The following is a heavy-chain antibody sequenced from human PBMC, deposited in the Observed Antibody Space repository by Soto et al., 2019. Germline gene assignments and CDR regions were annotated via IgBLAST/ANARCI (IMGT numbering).Heavy chain of an antibody. CDR3: ARDSHPRVDLLTAYNFDF. CDR1: AFSFNSYA. V-gene: IGHV3-30*03. D-gene: IGHD3-9*01. Sequence: QVQLVESGGGVVQPGRSLRLTCAASAFSFNSYAMHWVRQAPGKGLEWVAAISYDGSNEHYEDSVKGRFAISRDKSRDALYLHLNSLRPEDTAVYYWARDSHPRVDLLTAYNFDFWGRGTLVTVSS. J-gene: IGHJ2*01. CDR2: ISYDGSNE.